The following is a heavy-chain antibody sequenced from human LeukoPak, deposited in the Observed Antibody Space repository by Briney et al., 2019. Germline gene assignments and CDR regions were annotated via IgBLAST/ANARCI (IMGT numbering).Heavy chain of an antibody. CDR1: GFTFDDYA. CDR3: AKEHFPYYDTMIEDLNFDY. Sequence: PGGSLRLSCAASGFTFDDYAMHWVRQAPGKGLEWVSGISWNSGSIGYADSVKGRFTISRDNAKNSLYLQMNSLRAEDTALYYCAKEHFPYYDTMIEDLNFDYWGQGTLVTVSS. CDR2: ISWNSGSI. J-gene: IGHJ4*02. D-gene: IGHD3-22*01. V-gene: IGHV3-9*01.